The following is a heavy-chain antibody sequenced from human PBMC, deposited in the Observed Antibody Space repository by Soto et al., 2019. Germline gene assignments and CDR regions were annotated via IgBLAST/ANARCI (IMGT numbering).Heavy chain of an antibody. V-gene: IGHV1-69*13. Sequence: SVKVSCKASGGTFSSYAISWVRQAPGQGLEWMGGIIPIFGTANYAQKFQGRVTITADESTSTAYMELSSLRSEDTAVYYCAREVVRVVLMPKYGMDVWGQGTTVTASS. CDR2: IIPIFGTA. J-gene: IGHJ6*02. CDR1: GGTFSSYA. CDR3: AREVVRVVLMPKYGMDV. D-gene: IGHD2-21*01.